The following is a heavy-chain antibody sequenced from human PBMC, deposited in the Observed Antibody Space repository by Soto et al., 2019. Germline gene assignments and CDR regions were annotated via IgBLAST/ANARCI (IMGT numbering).Heavy chain of an antibody. CDR1: GFTFSSYS. Sequence: EVQLVESGGGLVQPGGSLRLSCAASGFTFSSYSMNWVRQAPGKGLEWVSYISSSSSTIYYADSVKGRFTISRVNAKNALYRQMNSLRDEDTALYYCARDLYCSGGSCYAPYYYYGMDVWGQGTTVTVSS. J-gene: IGHJ6*02. CDR3: ARDLYCSGGSCYAPYYYYGMDV. CDR2: ISSSSSTI. V-gene: IGHV3-48*02. D-gene: IGHD2-15*01.